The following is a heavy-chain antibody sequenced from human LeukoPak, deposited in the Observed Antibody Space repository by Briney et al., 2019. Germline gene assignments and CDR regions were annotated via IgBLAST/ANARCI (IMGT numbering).Heavy chain of an antibody. V-gene: IGHV1-2*06. D-gene: IGHD7-27*01. CDR3: ARVRRGELDY. J-gene: IGHJ4*02. CDR1: GYTLTGYY. CDR2: INPNSGHT. Sequence: ASVKVSCKASGYTLTGYYMHWVRQAPGQGLESMLRINPNSGHTNYAQKFQGRVTMTRDTSISTAYMELSRLRSDDTAVYYCARVRRGELDYWGQGTLVTVSS.